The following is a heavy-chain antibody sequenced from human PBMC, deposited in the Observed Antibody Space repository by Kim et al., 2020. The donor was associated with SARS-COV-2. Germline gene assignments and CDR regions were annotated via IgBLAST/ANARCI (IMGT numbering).Heavy chain of an antibody. J-gene: IGHJ5*02. CDR2: ISSSSSYI. D-gene: IGHD3-16*02. V-gene: IGHV3-21*01. CDR3: EIMITFGGVIGGNWFDP. Sequence: GGSLRLSCAASGFTFSSYSMNWVRQAPGKGLEWVSSISSSSSYIYYADSVKGRFTISRDNAKNSLYLQMNSLRAEDTAVYYCEIMITFGGVIGGNWFDPWGQGTLVTVSS. CDR1: GFTFSSYS.